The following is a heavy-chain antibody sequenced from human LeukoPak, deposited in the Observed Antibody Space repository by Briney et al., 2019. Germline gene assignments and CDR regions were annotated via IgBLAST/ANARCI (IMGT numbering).Heavy chain of an antibody. CDR1: GLTFSSYW. J-gene: IGHJ4*02. V-gene: IGHV3-7*01. CDR3: ARVTYYYDSSGYVDY. CDR2: IKQNGSEK. D-gene: IGHD3-22*01. Sequence: GGSLRLSCAASGLTFSSYWMSWVRQAPGKGLEWVANIKQNGSEKYYVDSVKGRFTISRDNAKNSLYLQMNSLRAEDTAVYYCARVTYYYDSSGYVDYWGQGTLVTVSS.